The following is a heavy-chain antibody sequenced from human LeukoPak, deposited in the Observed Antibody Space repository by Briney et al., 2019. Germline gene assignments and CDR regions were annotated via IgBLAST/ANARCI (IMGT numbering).Heavy chain of an antibody. CDR1: GGTFNSHA. Sequence: SVKVSCKASGGTFNSHAISWVRQAPGHGLQWMGRFIPIFGTANYAQKFQGRVSITTDASTSTAYMQLSSLRFDDTAVYYCARDLGITGTYDNHCFDYWGQGTLVTVSS. J-gene: IGHJ4*02. CDR2: FIPIFGTA. CDR3: ARDLGITGTYDNHCFDY. V-gene: IGHV1-69*05. D-gene: IGHD1-20*01.